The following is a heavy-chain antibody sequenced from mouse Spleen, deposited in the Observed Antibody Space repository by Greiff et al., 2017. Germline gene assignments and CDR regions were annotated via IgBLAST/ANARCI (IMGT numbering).Heavy chain of an antibody. CDR3: ARPDSSGSYFDY. CDR2: IYPGDGDT. V-gene: IGHV1-82*01. CDR1: GYAFSSSW. Sequence: VMLVESGPELVKPGASVKISCKASGYAFSSSWMNWVKQRPGKGLEWIGRIYPGDGDTNYNGKFKGKATLTADKSSSTAYMQLSSLTSEDSAVYFCARPDSSGSYFDYWGQGTTLTVSS. J-gene: IGHJ2*01. D-gene: IGHD3-2*01.